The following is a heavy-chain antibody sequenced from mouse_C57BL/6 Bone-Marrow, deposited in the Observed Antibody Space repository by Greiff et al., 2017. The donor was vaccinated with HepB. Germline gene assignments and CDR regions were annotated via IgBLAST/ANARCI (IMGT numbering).Heavy chain of an antibody. D-gene: IGHD1-1*01. Sequence: EVHLVESGGDLVKPGGSLKLSCAASGFTFSSYGMSWVRQTPDKRLEWVATISSGGSYTYYPDSVKGRFTISRDNAKNTLYLQMSSLKSEDTAMYYCARGPWTTVVEYFDYWGQGTTLTVSS. CDR1: GFTFSSYG. CDR2: ISSGGSYT. V-gene: IGHV5-6*01. J-gene: IGHJ2*01. CDR3: ARGPWTTVVEYFDY.